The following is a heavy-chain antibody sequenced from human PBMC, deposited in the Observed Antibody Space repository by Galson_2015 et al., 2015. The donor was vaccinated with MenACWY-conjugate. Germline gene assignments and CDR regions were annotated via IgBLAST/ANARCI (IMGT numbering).Heavy chain of an antibody. V-gene: IGHV3-74*03. CDR1: GFGFSIHC. Sequence: SLRLSCAASGFGFSIHCMLWVRQPPGKGLECVSRICAGGIIIMYGESGKGRFTISRDDAENTLYLHMDGRRADVAAVYFCVSGSLSCSGMATRGQGPTATVSS. CDR3: VSGSLSCSGMAT. D-gene: IGHD2/OR15-2a*01. J-gene: IGHJ6*02. CDR2: ICAGGIII.